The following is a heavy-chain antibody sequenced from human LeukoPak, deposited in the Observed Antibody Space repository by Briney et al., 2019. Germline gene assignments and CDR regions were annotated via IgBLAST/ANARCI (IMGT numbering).Heavy chain of an antibody. CDR2: INHSGST. D-gene: IGHD2-2*01. Sequence: ASETLSLTCAVYGGSFSGYYWSWIRQPPGKGLEWIGEINHSGSTNYNPSLKSRVTISVDTSKNQFSLKLSSVTAADTAVYYCARDIVVVPAAQLPYYYYGMDVWGQGTTVTVSS. CDR1: GGSFSGYY. CDR3: ARDIVVVPAAQLPYYYYGMDV. J-gene: IGHJ6*02. V-gene: IGHV4-34*01.